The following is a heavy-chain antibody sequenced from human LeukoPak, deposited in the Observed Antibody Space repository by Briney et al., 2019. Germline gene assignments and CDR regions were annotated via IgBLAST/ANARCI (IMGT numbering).Heavy chain of an antibody. D-gene: IGHD3-22*01. V-gene: IGHV4-38-2*02. J-gene: IGHJ4*02. CDR2: IYHSGST. CDR3: AGQFDSSGSYFY. Sequence: SETLSLTCTVSGSVYSISGGFYWGWIRQPPGKGLEWIGSIYHSGSTYYNPSLKSRATISVDTSKNQFSLKLKLVTAADTAVYYCAGQFDSSGSYFYWGQGTLVTVSS. CDR1: GSVYSISGGFY.